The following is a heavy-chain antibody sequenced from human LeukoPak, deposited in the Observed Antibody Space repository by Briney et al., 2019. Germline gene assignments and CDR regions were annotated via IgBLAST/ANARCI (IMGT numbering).Heavy chain of an antibody. D-gene: IGHD1-1*01. V-gene: IGHV3-21*01. CDR3: PRDDTSVHFFDY. Sequence: GSLRLSCAASGFTFKIYSMNWVRQAPGKGLEWVSSISSSSSHMYYADSVKGRFTISRDNAKNSLYLQMNTLRAEDTAVYYCPRDDTSVHFFDYWGQGTLVTVSS. CDR1: GFTFKIYS. CDR2: ISSSSSHM. J-gene: IGHJ4*02.